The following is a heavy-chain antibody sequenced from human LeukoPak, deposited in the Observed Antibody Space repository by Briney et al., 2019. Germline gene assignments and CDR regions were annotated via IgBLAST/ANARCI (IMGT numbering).Heavy chain of an antibody. Sequence: SQTLSLTCTVSGGSISSGDYYWSWIRQPPGKGLEWIGYIYYSGSTYYNPSLKSRVALSVDASKNQFSLKLTSVTAADTAVYYCAEDSSSWGGFDYWGQGTLVTVSS. D-gene: IGHD6-13*01. CDR3: AEDSSSWGGFDY. CDR1: GGSISSGDYY. V-gene: IGHV4-30-4*08. CDR2: IYYSGST. J-gene: IGHJ4*02.